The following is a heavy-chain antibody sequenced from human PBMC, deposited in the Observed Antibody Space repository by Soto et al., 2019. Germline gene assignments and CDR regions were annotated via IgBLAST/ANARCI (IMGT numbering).Heavy chain of an antibody. V-gene: IGHV3-30*18. CDR3: ANGRWELAPEFDY. CDR2: ISHDGSDK. Sequence: QVQLVESGGGVVQPGKSLRLSCAASGFSFSSYGMHWVRQAPGKGLEWVAVISHDGSDKYYADSVKGRFTISRDNSKNTLYRQMNSLRAEDTAVYYCANGRWELAPEFDYWGQGTLVTVSS. CDR1: GFSFSSYG. D-gene: IGHD1-26*01. J-gene: IGHJ4*02.